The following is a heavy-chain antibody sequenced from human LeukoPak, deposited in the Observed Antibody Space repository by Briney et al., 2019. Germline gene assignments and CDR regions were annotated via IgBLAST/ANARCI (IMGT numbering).Heavy chain of an antibody. CDR1: GFTVSSNY. V-gene: IGHV3-53*01. J-gene: IGHJ4*02. CDR3: ARDGFGSSWYIDF. D-gene: IGHD6-13*01. Sequence: GGSLRLSCAASGFTVSSNYMSWVRQAPGKGLEWVSVIYSGGSTYYADSVKGRFTISRDNSKDTLYLQMNSLRAEDTAVYYCARDGFGSSWYIDFWGQGTLVTVSS. CDR2: IYSGGST.